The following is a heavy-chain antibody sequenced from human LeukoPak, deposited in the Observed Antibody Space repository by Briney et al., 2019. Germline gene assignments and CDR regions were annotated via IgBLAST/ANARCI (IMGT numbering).Heavy chain of an antibody. CDR3: ARASEDYYYYYMDV. CDR1: GGSISSYF. V-gene: IGHV4-59*01. J-gene: IGHJ6*03. Sequence: SETLSLTCTVSGGSISSYFWSWIRQPPRKGLQWIGYTYYSGSAIYNPSLKSRVTISVDTYKNQFSLKLSSVTAADTAVYYCARASEDYYYYYMDVWGKGTTVTISS. D-gene: IGHD1-14*01. CDR2: TYYSGSA.